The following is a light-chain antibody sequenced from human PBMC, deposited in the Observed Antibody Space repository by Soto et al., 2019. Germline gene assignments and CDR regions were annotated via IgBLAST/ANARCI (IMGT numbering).Light chain of an antibody. Sequence: QSALTQPASVSGSPGQSITISCTGTSSDVGGYNYVSWYQQHPGKAPKLMIYEVSNRPSGVSNRFSGSKSGNTASLTISGLQAEDEADYYCSSYTSSRTPEVFGPGTKGTV. J-gene: IGLJ1*01. CDR2: EVS. V-gene: IGLV2-14*01. CDR3: SSYTSSRTPEV. CDR1: SSDVGGYNY.